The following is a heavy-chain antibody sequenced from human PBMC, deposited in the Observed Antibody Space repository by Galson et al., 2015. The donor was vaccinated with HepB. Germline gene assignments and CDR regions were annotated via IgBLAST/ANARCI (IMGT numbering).Heavy chain of an antibody. CDR3: PRGGLGQQLVRRGFDY. Sequence: SLRLSCAASGFTFSSYAMHWVRQAPGKGLEWVAVILYDGNNKYYADSVKGRFTISRDNSKNTLYLQMNSLRAEDTAVYYCPRGGLGQQLVRRGFDYWGQGTLVTVSS. CDR2: ILYDGNNK. J-gene: IGHJ4*02. V-gene: IGHV3-30*04. CDR1: GFTFSSYA. D-gene: IGHD6-13*01.